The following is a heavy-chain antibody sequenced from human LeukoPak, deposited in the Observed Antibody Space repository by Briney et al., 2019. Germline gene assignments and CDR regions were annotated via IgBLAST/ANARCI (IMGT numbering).Heavy chain of an antibody. D-gene: IGHD3-22*01. Sequence: SETLSLTCTVSGGSISSYYWSWIRQPPGKGLEWIGYIYYGGSTDYNPSLKSRVTISKDTSKTQFSLRLSSVTAADTAVYYCARARLDSGGRFDYWGQGTLVTVSS. CDR1: GGSISSYY. V-gene: IGHV4-59*01. CDR3: ARARLDSGGRFDY. CDR2: IYYGGST. J-gene: IGHJ4*02.